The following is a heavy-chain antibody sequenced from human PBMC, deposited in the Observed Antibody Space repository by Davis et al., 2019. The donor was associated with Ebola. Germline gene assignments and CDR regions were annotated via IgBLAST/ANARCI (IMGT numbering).Heavy chain of an antibody. Sequence: PGGSLRLSCKGSGNSFTSFWIGWVRQMPGKGLEWMGLIYTGDSDTRYSPSFRGQVTISADKSITTAYLHWSGLRASDTAMYYCASLRRTITGMDDAFDVWGQGTMVTVSS. D-gene: IGHD1-20*01. J-gene: IGHJ3*01. CDR3: ASLRRTITGMDDAFDV. V-gene: IGHV5-51*01. CDR1: GNSFTSFW. CDR2: IYTGDSDT.